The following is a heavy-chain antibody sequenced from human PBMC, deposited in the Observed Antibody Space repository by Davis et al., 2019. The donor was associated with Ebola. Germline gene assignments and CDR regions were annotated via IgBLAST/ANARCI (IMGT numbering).Heavy chain of an antibody. Sequence: PSETLSLTCTVYGGSFSGYYCSWIRQHPRQGMELIWYISYICSTNTNPSPRSRLTISVDTSKNQFPLKLSSVTAAATAVYYCARVYPGSPYGSAVHYSYYDLDVWGQGTTVTVSS. CDR1: GGSFSGYY. D-gene: IGHD4-17*01. CDR2: ISYICST. V-gene: IGHV4-31*03. CDR3: ARVYPGSPYGSAVHYSYYDLDV. J-gene: IGHJ6*02.